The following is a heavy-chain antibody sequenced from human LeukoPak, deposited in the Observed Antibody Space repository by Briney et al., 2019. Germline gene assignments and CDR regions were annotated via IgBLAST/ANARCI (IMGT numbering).Heavy chain of an antibody. J-gene: IGHJ4*02. CDR2: ISYDGSNK. D-gene: IGHD3-22*01. Sequence: GGSLRLSCAASGFTFSSYAMHWVRQAPGKGLEWVAVISYDGSNKYYADSVKDRFTISRDNSKNTLYLQMNSLRAEDTAVYYCARDTYYYDSSGSLYWGQGTLVTVSS. CDR1: GFTFSSYA. V-gene: IGHV3-30-3*01. CDR3: ARDTYYYDSSGSLY.